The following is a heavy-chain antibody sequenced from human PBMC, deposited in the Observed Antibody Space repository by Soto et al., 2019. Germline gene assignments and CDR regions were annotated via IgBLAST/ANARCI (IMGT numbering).Heavy chain of an antibody. Sequence: EVQLLESGGGLVQPGGSLRLSCAASGFIFSSYAMSWVRQAPGKVLEWVSAISGRGTAAYYADSVKGRFTFSRDNSKKTMYLQMNSLRAEDTAVYYCAKTTDGWFSAFEIWGQGTMVTVSS. D-gene: IGHD6-19*01. V-gene: IGHV3-23*01. CDR3: AKTTDGWFSAFEI. CDR1: GFIFSSYA. CDR2: ISGRGTAA. J-gene: IGHJ3*02.